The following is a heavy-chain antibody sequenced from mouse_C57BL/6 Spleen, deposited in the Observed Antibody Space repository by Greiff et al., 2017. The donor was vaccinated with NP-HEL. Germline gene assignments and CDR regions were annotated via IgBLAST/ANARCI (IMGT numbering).Heavy chain of an antibody. V-gene: IGHV1-4*01. CDR3: AREDDYYGSSYFAY. CDR2: INPSSGYT. Sequence: QVHVKQSGAELARPGASVKMSCKASGYTFTSYTMHWVKQRPGQGLEWIGYINPSSGYTKYNQKFKDKATLTADKSSSTAYMQLSSLTSEDSAVYYCAREDDYYGSSYFAYWGQGTLVTVSA. J-gene: IGHJ3*01. CDR1: GYTFTSYT. D-gene: IGHD1-1*01.